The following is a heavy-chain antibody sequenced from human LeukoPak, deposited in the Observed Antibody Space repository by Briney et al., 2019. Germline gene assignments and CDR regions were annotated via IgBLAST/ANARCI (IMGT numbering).Heavy chain of an antibody. J-gene: IGHJ5*02. Sequence: GGSLRLSCAASGFTVSSNYMSWVRQAPGKGLEWVSVIDTSGSTYYADSVKGRFTISRDSSKNTLYLQMNSLRAEDTAVYYRARGYSSGGGPFDRWGQGTLVTVSS. CDR1: GFTVSSNY. V-gene: IGHV3-53*01. CDR3: ARGYSSGGGPFDR. D-gene: IGHD6-19*01. CDR2: IDTSGST.